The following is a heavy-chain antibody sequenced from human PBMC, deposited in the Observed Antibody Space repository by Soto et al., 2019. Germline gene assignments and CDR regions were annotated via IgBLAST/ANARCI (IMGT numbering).Heavy chain of an antibody. CDR3: ARATTTSDFPHYFDN. CDR2: ISGSST. J-gene: IGHJ4*02. V-gene: IGHV3-23*01. Sequence: GGSVRLSCAASGFTFSSYAMSWVRQAPGKGLEGVSAISGSSTYYADSVKGRFTISRDNSKDTRYMQMNSLRDEDTAVYYCARATTTSDFPHYFDNWGQGAPVTAPS. D-gene: IGHD3-3*01. CDR1: GFTFSSYA.